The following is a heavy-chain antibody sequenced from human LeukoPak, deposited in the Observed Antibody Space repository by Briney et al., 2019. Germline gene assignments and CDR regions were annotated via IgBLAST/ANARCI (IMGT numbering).Heavy chain of an antibody. J-gene: IGHJ6*03. Sequence: GGSLRLSCAASGFTFSSYWMSWVRQAPGKGLEWVANIKQDGSEKYYVDSVKGRFTISRDNAKNSLYLQMNSLRAEDTAMYYCARGDSTWDYYYYMDVWGKGTTVTVSS. V-gene: IGHV3-7*01. CDR2: IKQDGSEK. CDR1: GFTFSSYW. CDR3: ARGDSTWDYYYYMDV. D-gene: IGHD6-13*01.